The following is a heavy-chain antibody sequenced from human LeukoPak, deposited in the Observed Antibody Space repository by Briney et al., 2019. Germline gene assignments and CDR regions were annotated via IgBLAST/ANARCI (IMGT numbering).Heavy chain of an antibody. Sequence: SETLSLTCTVSGGSISSSSYYWGWIRQPPGKGLEWIGSIYYSGSTYYNPSLKSRVTISVDTSENQFSLKLSSVTAADTAVYYCARSQLNYYYYYMDVWDKGTTVTVSS. D-gene: IGHD2-2*01. J-gene: IGHJ6*03. CDR2: IYYSGST. CDR3: ARSQLNYYYYYMDV. CDR1: GGSISSSSYY. V-gene: IGHV4-39*01.